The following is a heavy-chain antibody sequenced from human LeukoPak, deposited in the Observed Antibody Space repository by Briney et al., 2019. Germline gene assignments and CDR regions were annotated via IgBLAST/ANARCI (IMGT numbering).Heavy chain of an antibody. CDR3: ARVKYSGSYPNFDY. J-gene: IGHJ4*02. V-gene: IGHV1-2*02. D-gene: IGHD1-26*01. CDR1: GYTFTGYY. CDR2: INPNSGGT. Sequence: ASVKVSCKASGYTFTGYYMHWVRQAPGQGLEWMGWINPNSGGTNYAQKFQGRVTMTRDTSISTAYMELSRLRSDDTAVCYCARVKYSGSYPNFDYWGQGTLVTVSS.